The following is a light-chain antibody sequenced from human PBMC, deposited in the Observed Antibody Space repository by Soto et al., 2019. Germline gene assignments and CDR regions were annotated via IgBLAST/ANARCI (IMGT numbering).Light chain of an antibody. V-gene: IGLV2-14*01. Sequence: QSALTQPASVSGSPGQSITISCTGTSSDVGGYNYVSWYQQHPGKAPKLMIYDVSNRPSGVSNRFSGSKSGNTASLTISGLQAEDEADYYCSSYTSSSTSLYVFGTRTKLTVL. CDR3: SSYTSSSTSLYV. CDR2: DVS. CDR1: SSDVGGYNY. J-gene: IGLJ1*01.